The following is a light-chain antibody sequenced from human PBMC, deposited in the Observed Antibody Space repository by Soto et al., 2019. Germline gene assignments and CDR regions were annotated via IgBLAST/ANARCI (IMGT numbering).Light chain of an antibody. V-gene: IGLV1-40*01. CDR2: GNN. CDR3: QSYDSSLSASV. CDR1: SSNIGAGYD. J-gene: IGLJ3*02. Sequence: QSVLTQPPSVSGAPGQRVTISCTGSSSNIGAGYDVHWYQQVPGTAPKLLIYGNNNRPSGVPDRLSGSKSGTSASLAIIGLQAEDEADYYCQSYDSSLSASVFGGGTKLTVL.